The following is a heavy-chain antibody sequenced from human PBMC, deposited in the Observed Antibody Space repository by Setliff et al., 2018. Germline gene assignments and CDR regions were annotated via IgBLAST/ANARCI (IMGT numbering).Heavy chain of an antibody. Sequence: VKVSCQASGYTFTSYGISWVRQAPGQGLEWMGWISAYNGNTNYAQKLQGRVTMTTDTSTSTAYMELRSLRSDDTAVYYCARESNGDYVPYYYYYYMDVWGKGTTVTVSS. J-gene: IGHJ6*03. V-gene: IGHV1-18*01. CDR2: ISAYNGNT. D-gene: IGHD4-17*01. CDR3: ARESNGDYVPYYYYYYMDV. CDR1: GYTFTSYG.